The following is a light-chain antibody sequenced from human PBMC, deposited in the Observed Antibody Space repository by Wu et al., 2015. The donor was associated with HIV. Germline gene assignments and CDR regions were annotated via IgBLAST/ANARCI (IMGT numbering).Light chain of an antibody. CDR3: QQYGSSSIT. J-gene: IGKJ5*01. CDR2: AAS. CDR1: QSVRYNY. V-gene: IGKV3-20*01. Sequence: EIVVTQSPGTLSLSPGERATLSCRASQSVRYNYLAWYQQKLGQAPRLLIYAASNRAPGIPDRFSGSGSGTDFTLTISRLEPEDFALYYCQQYGSSSITFGQETRLEIK.